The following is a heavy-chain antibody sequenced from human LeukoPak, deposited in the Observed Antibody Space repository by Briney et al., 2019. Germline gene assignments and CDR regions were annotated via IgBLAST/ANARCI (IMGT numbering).Heavy chain of an antibody. CDR1: GGSISSSNW. CDR2: ISYSGTT. CDR3: ARDPDFWSGYYNFDY. J-gene: IGHJ4*02. Sequence: SGTLSLTCAVSGGSISSSNWWSWVRQPPGKGLEWIGSISYSGTTYYNPSLKSRVTISVDTSKNQFSLKLNSVTAADTAVYYCARDPDFWSGYYNFDYWGQGTLVTVSS. V-gene: IGHV4-4*02. D-gene: IGHD3-3*01.